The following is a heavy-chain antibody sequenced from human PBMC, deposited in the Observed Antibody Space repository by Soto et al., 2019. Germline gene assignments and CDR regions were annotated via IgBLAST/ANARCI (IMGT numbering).Heavy chain of an antibody. J-gene: IGHJ4*02. D-gene: IGHD2-15*01. Sequence: QVQLVQSGAEVKKPGSSVKVSCKASGGTFSSYAISWVRQAPGQGLEWMGGIIPIFGTANYAQKFQGRVTITADESTSTAYMELSSLRSEDTAVYYCARDGGYCSGGSCFQTSTFDYWGQGTLVTVSS. CDR2: IIPIFGTA. CDR3: ARDGGYCSGGSCFQTSTFDY. V-gene: IGHV1-69*12. CDR1: GGTFSSYA.